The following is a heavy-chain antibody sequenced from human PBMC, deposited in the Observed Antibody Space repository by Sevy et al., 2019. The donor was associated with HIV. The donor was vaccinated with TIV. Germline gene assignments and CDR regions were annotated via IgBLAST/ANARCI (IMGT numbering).Heavy chain of an antibody. CDR1: GFTFSSYA. V-gene: IGHV3-23*01. J-gene: IGHJ4*02. CDR3: ARNYDSSGYFDY. Sequence: EGSLRLSCAASGFTFSSYAMNWVHQAPGKELEWVSGISGSGGSGDKTNYADSVKGRFTISRDDSKNSLYLQLNSLRAEDTAIYYCARNYDSSGYFDYWGQGTLVTVSS. CDR2: ISGSGGSGDKT. D-gene: IGHD3-22*01.